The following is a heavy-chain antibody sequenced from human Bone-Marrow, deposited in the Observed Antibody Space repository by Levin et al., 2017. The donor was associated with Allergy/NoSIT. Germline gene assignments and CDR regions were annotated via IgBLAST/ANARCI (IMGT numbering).Heavy chain of an antibody. Sequence: GESLKISCAASGFSFPDYTMHWVRQPPGKGLEWVSLISWDGLRTYYANSVRGRFTISRDNSRDSLYLEMNSLRAEDTAFYYCVKDLHRGFSGYGQAAGEFYFDYWGQGTLVTLPS. CDR2: ISWDGLRT. CDR1: GFSFPDYT. V-gene: IGHV3-43*01. D-gene: IGHD5-12*01. J-gene: IGHJ4*02. CDR3: VKDLHRGFSGYGQAAGEFYFDY.